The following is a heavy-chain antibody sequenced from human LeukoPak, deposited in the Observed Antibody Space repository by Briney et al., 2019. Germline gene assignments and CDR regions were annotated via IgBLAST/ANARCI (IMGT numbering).Heavy chain of an antibody. J-gene: IGHJ4*02. CDR2: MNPNSGNT. V-gene: IGHV1-8*01. CDR1: GYTFNGYD. Sequence: GASVNVSCKASGYTFNGYDLNWVRQATGQGLEWMGWMNPNSGNTGYAQKFQGRVTMTRDTSISTAYMELSSLTSEDTAVNYCARVEFNGGYSHVYWGQGTLVTVSS. CDR3: ARVEFNGGYSHVY. D-gene: IGHD5-12*01.